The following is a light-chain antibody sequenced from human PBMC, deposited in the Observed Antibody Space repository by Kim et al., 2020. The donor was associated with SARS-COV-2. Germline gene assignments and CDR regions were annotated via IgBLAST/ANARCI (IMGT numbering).Light chain of an antibody. Sequence: DIQMTQSPSSLSASVGDRVTITCRASQSISSYLNWYQQKPGKAPKLLIYAASSLQSGVPSRFSGSESGTDFTLTISSLQHEDFATYYCQQSYSTPLTFVGGTKVDIK. CDR2: AAS. CDR1: QSISSY. J-gene: IGKJ4*01. CDR3: QQSYSTPLT. V-gene: IGKV1-39*01.